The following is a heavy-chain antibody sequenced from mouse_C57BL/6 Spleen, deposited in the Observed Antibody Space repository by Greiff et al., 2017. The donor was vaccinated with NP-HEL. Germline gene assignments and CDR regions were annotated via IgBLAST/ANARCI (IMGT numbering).Heavy chain of an antibody. D-gene: IGHD2-5*01. CDR1: GYTFTSYW. J-gene: IGHJ2*01. CDR3: ARGRAYYSNYDYFDY. CDR2: IHPNSGST. V-gene: IGHV1-64*01. Sequence: QVQLKQPGAELVKPGASVKLSCKASGYTFTSYWMHWVKQRPGQGLEWIGMIHPNSGSTNYNEKFKSKATLTVDKSSSTAYMQLSSLTSEDSAVYYCARGRAYYSNYDYFDYWGQGTTLTVSS.